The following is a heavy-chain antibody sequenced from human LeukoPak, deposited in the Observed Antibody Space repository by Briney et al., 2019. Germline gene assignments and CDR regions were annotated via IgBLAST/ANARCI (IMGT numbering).Heavy chain of an antibody. J-gene: IGHJ5*02. CDR3: ARIFTADCSGGSCYSGWFDP. V-gene: IGHV3-53*01. Sequence: GGSLRLSCAASGFTVSSNYMSWVRQAPGKGLEWVSVIYSGGSTYYADSVKGRFTISRDNAKNSLYLQMNSLRAEDTAVYYCARIFTADCSGGSCYSGWFDPRGQGTLVTVSS. D-gene: IGHD2-15*01. CDR2: IYSGGST. CDR1: GFTVSSNY.